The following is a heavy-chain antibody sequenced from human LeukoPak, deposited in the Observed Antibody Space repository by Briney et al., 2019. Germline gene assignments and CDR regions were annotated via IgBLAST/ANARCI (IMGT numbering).Heavy chain of an antibody. J-gene: IGHJ6*02. CDR2: INHSGST. V-gene: IGHV4-34*01. D-gene: IGHD3-10*01. CDR1: GGSFSSYY. Sequence: PSETLSLTCAVYGGSFSSYYWSWIRQPPGKGLEWIGEINHSGSTNYNPSLKRRVTISVDTSKNQFSLKLSSVTAADTAVYYCARGITMVRGVYFRSTNYGMDVWGQGTTVTVSS. CDR3: ARGITMVRGVYFRSTNYGMDV.